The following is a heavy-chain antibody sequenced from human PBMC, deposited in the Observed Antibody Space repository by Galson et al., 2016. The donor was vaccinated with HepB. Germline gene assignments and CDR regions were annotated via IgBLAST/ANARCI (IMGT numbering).Heavy chain of an antibody. D-gene: IGHD3-10*01. V-gene: IGHV4-31*03. Sequence: TLSLTCTVSGGSVSSGVAYFWSWIRQHPGKGLEWIGYIHYRENTYYNPSLQSRVDMSLDASKNQFSLRLSSVTAADTAVYYCARTVRGSESPNFDYWGQGTLVTVSS. CDR3: ARTVRGSESPNFDY. CDR1: GGSVSSGVAYF. J-gene: IGHJ4*02. CDR2: IHYRENT.